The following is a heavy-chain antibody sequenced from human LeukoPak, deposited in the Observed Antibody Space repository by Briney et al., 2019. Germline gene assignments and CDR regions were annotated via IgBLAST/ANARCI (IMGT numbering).Heavy chain of an antibody. CDR3: ARDGPSVYFDY. Sequence: SQTLSLTCTVSGASINSGSYYWTWIRQPAGKGLEWFGRIYTSGSTNYNPSLKSRVTISLDTSKNHFSLKLDSVTAADTAVYYCARDGPSVYFDYWGQGTLVTVSS. CDR2: IYTSGST. V-gene: IGHV4-61*02. J-gene: IGHJ4*02. CDR1: GASINSGSYY.